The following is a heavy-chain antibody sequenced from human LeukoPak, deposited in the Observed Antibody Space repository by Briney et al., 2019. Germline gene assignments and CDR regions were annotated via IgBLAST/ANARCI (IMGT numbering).Heavy chain of an antibody. CDR3: AKDLAGSGSYSFDY. CDR1: GFTFSNYA. D-gene: IGHD1-26*01. J-gene: IGHJ4*02. CDR2: ISGSGGST. V-gene: IGHV3-23*01. Sequence: GRSLRLSCAASGFTFSNYAMNWVRQAPGRGLEWVSAISGSGGSTYYADSVKGRFTISRDNSKNTLYLQMNSLRAEDTAVYYCAKDLAGSGSYSFDYWGQGTLVTVSS.